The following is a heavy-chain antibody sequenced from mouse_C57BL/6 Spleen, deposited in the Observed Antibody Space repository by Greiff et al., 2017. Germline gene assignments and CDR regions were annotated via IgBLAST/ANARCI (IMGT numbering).Heavy chain of an antibody. Sequence: QVQLQQPGAELVKPGASVKLSCKASGYTFTSYWMHWVKQRPGQGLEWIGMIHPNSGSTNYNEKFKSKATLPVDKSSSTAYMQLSSLTSEDSAVYYCARSIYYDYDGFAYWGQGTLVTVSA. D-gene: IGHD2-4*01. CDR2: IHPNSGST. CDR3: ARSIYYDYDGFAY. J-gene: IGHJ3*01. V-gene: IGHV1-64*01. CDR1: GYTFTSYW.